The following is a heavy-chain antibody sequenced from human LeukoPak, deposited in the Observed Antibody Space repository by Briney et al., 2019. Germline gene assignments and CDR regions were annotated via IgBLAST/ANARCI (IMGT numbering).Heavy chain of an antibody. CDR1: GFTFSSYW. V-gene: IGHV3-7*01. CDR2: IKKDGSEK. CDR3: AGGAGWIFDS. J-gene: IGHJ4*02. D-gene: IGHD6-19*01. Sequence: PGGSLRLSCEGSGFTFSSYWMTWVRQAPGKGLEWVAHIKKDGSEKSYVDSVKDRFTISRDNAKNSLYLQMNSLRAEDTAIYYCAGGAGWIFDSWGQGTLVAVSS.